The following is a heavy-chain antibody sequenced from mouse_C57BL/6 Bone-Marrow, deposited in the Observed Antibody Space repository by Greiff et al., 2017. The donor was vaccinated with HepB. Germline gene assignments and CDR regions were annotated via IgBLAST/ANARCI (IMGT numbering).Heavy chain of an antibody. CDR1: GFTFSSYA. CDR3: ARGGGSGYVAWFAY. V-gene: IGHV5-4*03. Sequence: EVMLVESGGGLVKPGGSLKLSCAASGFTFSSYAMSWVRQTPEKRLAWVATISDGGSYTYYPDNVKGRFTISRDNAKNKLYLQMSHLKSEETAMYYCARGGGSGYVAWFAYWGQGTLGTVSA. CDR2: ISDGGSYT. D-gene: IGHD3-2*02. J-gene: IGHJ3*01.